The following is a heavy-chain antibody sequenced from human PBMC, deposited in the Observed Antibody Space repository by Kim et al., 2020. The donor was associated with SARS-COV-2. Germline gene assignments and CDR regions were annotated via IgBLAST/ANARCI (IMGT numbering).Heavy chain of an antibody. Sequence: CAQRFQGRVTVTRDTSTTTVYMELSSLRSEDTAVYYCARATIWYSGGYWGQGTLVTVSS. J-gene: IGHJ4*02. V-gene: IGHV1-46*01. D-gene: IGHD6-13*01. CDR3: ARATIWYSGGY.